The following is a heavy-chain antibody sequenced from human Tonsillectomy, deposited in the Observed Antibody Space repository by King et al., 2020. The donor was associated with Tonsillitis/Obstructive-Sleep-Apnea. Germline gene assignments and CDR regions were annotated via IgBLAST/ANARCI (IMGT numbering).Heavy chain of an antibody. CDR1: GFTFSAFA. V-gene: IGHV3-23*04. J-gene: IGHJ5*02. Sequence: VQLVESGGGLVQPGGALRLSCAASGFTFSAFAMTWVRQAPGKGLEWVSSISGPGGSTYYADSVRGRFTISRDNSKSTRYLQMNSLRADDTANYYCAKDQFPVPITISAEGSWGQGTLVTVSS. CDR2: ISGPGGST. D-gene: IGHD3-3*01. CDR3: AKDQFPVPITISAEGS.